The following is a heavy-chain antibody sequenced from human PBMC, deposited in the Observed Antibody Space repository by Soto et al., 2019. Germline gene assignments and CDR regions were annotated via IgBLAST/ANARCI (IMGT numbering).Heavy chain of an antibody. CDR1: GGTFSSYA. Sequence: SVKGSCKASGGTFSSYAISWVRQAPGQGLEWMGGIIPIFGTANYAQKFQGRVTITADESTSTAYMELSSLRSEDTAVYYCARSCGDYYDSSGLNAFDIWGQGTMVTV. D-gene: IGHD3-22*01. J-gene: IGHJ3*02. CDR3: ARSCGDYYDSSGLNAFDI. CDR2: IIPIFGTA. V-gene: IGHV1-69*13.